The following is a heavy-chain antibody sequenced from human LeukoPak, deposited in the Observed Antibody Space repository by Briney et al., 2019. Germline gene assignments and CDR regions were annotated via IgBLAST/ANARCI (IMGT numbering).Heavy chain of an antibody. J-gene: IGHJ4*02. V-gene: IGHV3-30*18. Sequence: GRSLRLSCAASGFTFSSYGMHWVRQAPGKGLEWVAVVSYDGSNKYYADSVKGRFTVSRDKSKNTQYLQMNSLRAEDTAVYYCAKASSMVRGAMTLFEYWGQGTLVTVSS. CDR2: VSYDGSNK. D-gene: IGHD3-10*01. CDR1: GFTFSSYG. CDR3: AKASSMVRGAMTLFEY.